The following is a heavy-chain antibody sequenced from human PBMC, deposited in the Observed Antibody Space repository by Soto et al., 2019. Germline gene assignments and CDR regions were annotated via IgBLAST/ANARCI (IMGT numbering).Heavy chain of an antibody. CDR2: ISYDGSNK. D-gene: IGHD6-19*01. J-gene: IGHJ6*02. CDR1: GFTFSSYA. Sequence: PGGSLRLSCAASGFTFSSYAMHWVRQAPGKGLEWVAVISYDGSNKYYADSVKGRFTISRDNSKNTPYLQMNSLRAEDTAVYYCAREGPIGYDSSGWYYYYYGMDVWGQGTTVTVSS. CDR3: AREGPIGYDSSGWYYYYYGMDV. V-gene: IGHV3-30-3*01.